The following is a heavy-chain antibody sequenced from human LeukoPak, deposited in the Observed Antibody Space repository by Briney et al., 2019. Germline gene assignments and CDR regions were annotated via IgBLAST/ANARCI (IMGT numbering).Heavy chain of an antibody. CDR1: GGSISSYY. CDR2: IYSSGST. J-gene: IGHJ4*02. V-gene: IGHV4-59*01. CDR3: ARHPPRGDGGLPFDY. D-gene: IGHD4-17*01. Sequence: ETLSLTCTVSGGSISSYYWSWIRQPPGKGLEWIGYIYSSGSTNYNPSLRSRVTISVDTSKNQFSLKLSSVTAADTAVYYYARHPPRGDGGLPFDYWGQGTLVTVSS.